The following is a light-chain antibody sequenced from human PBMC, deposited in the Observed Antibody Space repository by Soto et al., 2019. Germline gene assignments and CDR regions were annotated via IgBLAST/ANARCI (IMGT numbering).Light chain of an antibody. Sequence: DIHMTQSPSSLSAALGGRVTITCRASQGISGWLAWYQQRPGKAPELVIYDDSSLQGGVPSRFSGSGSGTEFTLTITSLQPDDFATYFCQQYNSYPYTFGQGTKVDIK. CDR1: QGISGW. V-gene: IGKV1-5*01. CDR2: DDS. J-gene: IGKJ2*01. CDR3: QQYNSYPYT.